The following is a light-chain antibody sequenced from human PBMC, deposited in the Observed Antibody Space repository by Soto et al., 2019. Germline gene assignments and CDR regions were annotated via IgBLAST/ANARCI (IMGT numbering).Light chain of an antibody. V-gene: IGLV2-8*01. J-gene: IGLJ1*01. CDR2: EVS. Sequence: QSALTQPPSASGSPGQSVTISCTGTSSDVGGYNYVSWYQQHPGKAPKLLIYEVSRRPSGVPDRFSGSKSGNTASLTVSGLQAGGEADYYCSSHVGNNTYVFRTWTKVTVL. CDR3: SSHVGNNTYV. CDR1: SSDVGGYNY.